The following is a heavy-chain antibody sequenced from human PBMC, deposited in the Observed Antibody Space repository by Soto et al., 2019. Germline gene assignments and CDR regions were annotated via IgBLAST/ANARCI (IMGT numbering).Heavy chain of an antibody. CDR3: ARLSDPAARPEFYYYGMDV. Sequence: GESLKIACKSAGYSFTSCWIDWVHQMPGKGWEWMGIIYPGDSDTRYSPSFQGQVTISADKSISTAYLQWSSLKASDTAMYYCARLSDPAARPEFYYYGMDVWGQGTTVTVSS. V-gene: IGHV5-51*07. CDR2: IYPGDSDT. D-gene: IGHD6-6*01. J-gene: IGHJ6*02. CDR1: GYSFTSCW.